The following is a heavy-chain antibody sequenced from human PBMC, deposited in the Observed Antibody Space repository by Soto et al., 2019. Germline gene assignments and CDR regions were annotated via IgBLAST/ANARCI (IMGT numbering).Heavy chain of an antibody. CDR3: ARREGARLMALFDY. CDR1: CGSFSGYY. D-gene: IGHD6-25*01. Sequence: SETLSLTCAVYCGSFSGYYWNWIRKPPGKGLEWIGEIDHSGYTNYNPSLKSRVTISVDTSKNQFSLKLSSVTAADTAVYYCARREGARLMALFDYWGQGTLVTVSS. CDR2: IDHSGYT. J-gene: IGHJ4*02. V-gene: IGHV4-34*01.